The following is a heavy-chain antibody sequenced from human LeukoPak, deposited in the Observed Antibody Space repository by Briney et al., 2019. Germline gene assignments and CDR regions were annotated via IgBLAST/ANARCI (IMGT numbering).Heavy chain of an antibody. CDR2: ISSDGSIT. J-gene: IGHJ4*02. CDR1: GFTFSSYW. CDR3: ARDRNDYGDC. Sequence: GGSLRLSCAASGFTFSSYWVHWVRQAPGKGLVWVSRISSDGSITSYADSVRGRFTISRDNAKNTLYLQMNSLRAEDTAVYYCARDRNDYGDCWGQGTLVTVSS. V-gene: IGHV3-74*01.